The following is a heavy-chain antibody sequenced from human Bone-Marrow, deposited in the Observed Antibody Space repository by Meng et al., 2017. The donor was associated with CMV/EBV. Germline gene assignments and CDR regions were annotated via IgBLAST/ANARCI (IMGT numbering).Heavy chain of an antibody. J-gene: IGHJ3*02. CDR3: ARDVYYDFWSGYYPNDAFDI. CDR1: GFTFSSYW. Sequence: GESLKISCAASGFTFSSYWMSWVRQAPGKGLEWVSSISSSSSYIYYADSVKGRFTISRDNAKNSLYLQMNSLRAEDTAVYYCARDVYYDFWSGYYPNDAFDIWGQGTMVTVSS. CDR2: ISSSSSYI. D-gene: IGHD3-3*01. V-gene: IGHV3-21*01.